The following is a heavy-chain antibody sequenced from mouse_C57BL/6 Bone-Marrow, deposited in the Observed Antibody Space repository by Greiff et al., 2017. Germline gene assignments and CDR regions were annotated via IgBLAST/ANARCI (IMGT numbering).Heavy chain of an antibody. Sequence: EVQRVESGGDLVKPGGSLKLSCAASGFTFSSYGMSLVRQTPDKRLEWVATISSGGSYTYYPDSVKGRFTISRDNAKNTLYLQMSSLKSEDTAMYYCERRGYPWFAYWGQGTLVTVSA. J-gene: IGHJ3*01. CDR1: GFTFSSYG. D-gene: IGHD3-1*01. CDR2: ISSGGSYT. V-gene: IGHV5-6*01. CDR3: ERRGYPWFAY.